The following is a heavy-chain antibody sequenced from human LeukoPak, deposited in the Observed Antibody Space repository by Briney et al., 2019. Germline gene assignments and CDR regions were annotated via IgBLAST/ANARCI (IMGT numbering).Heavy chain of an antibody. CDR3: ARDRGGWYVEYFDY. J-gene: IGHJ4*02. D-gene: IGHD6-19*01. V-gene: IGHV4-59*11. Sequence: PSETLSLTCTVSGGSISSHYWSWIRQPPGKGLEWIGYIYYSGSTNYNPSLKSRVTISVDTSKNQFSLKLSSVTAADTAVYYCARDRGGWYVEYFDYWGQGTLVTVSS. CDR1: GGSISSHY. CDR2: IYYSGST.